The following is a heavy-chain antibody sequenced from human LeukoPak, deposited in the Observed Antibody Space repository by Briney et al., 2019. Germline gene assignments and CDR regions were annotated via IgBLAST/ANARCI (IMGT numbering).Heavy chain of an antibody. CDR1: GFTFSSYW. D-gene: IGHD1-20*01. J-gene: IGHJ3*02. V-gene: IGHV3-7*01. CDR3: ARVKYNWNDRVGAFDI. Sequence: GGSLRLSCAASGFTFSSYWMSWVRQAPGKGLEWVANIKQDGSEKYYVDSVKGRFTISRDNAKNSLYLQMNSLRAEDTAVYYCARVKYNWNDRVGAFDIWGQGTMVTVSS. CDR2: IKQDGSEK.